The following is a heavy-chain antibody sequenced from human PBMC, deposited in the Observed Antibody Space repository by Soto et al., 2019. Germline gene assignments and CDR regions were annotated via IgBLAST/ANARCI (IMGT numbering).Heavy chain of an antibody. CDR1: GYKFSGFA. V-gene: IGHV3-23*01. CDR2: ISLSGETT. J-gene: IGHJ4*02. Sequence: PGGSLRLSCTASGYKFSGFAMSWVRQAPGKGLEWVSGISLSGETTYYTDSVKGRFTISRENSKAMLYLQMKNVRVEDTAVYYCAKDRWCFGSTCNGFSYDYWGQGPPVTVST. CDR3: AKDRWCFGSTCNGFSYDY. D-gene: IGHD2-15*01.